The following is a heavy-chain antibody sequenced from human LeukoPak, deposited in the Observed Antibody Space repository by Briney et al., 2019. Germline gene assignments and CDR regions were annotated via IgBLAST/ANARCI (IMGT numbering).Heavy chain of an antibody. V-gene: IGHV3-49*04. D-gene: IGHD2-21*02. J-gene: IGHJ3*02. CDR3: TRLPHIAVVTAPADAFDI. CDR1: GFTFGDYA. Sequence: GGSLRLSCTASGFTFGDYAMSWVRQAPGKGLEWVGFIRSKAYGGTTEYAASVKGRFTISRDDSKSIAYLQMNSLKTEDTAVYYCTRLPHIAVVTAPADAFDIWGQGTMVTVSS. CDR2: IRSKAYGGTT.